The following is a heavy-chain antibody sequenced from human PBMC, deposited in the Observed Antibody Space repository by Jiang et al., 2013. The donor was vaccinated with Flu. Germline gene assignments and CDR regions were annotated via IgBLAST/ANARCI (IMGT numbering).Heavy chain of an antibody. V-gene: IGHV4-39*01. D-gene: IGHD3-9*01. CDR1: GGSISSSSYY. CDR3: ARQDYKDSPSPYYDILTPNWFDP. Sequence: SGPGLVKPSETLSLTCTVSGGSISSSSYYWGWIRQPPGKGLEWIGSIYYSGSTYYNPSLKSRVTISVDTSKNQFSLKLSSVTAADTAVYYCARQDYKDSPSPYYDILTPNWFDPWGQGTLVTVSS. J-gene: IGHJ5*02. CDR2: IYYSGST.